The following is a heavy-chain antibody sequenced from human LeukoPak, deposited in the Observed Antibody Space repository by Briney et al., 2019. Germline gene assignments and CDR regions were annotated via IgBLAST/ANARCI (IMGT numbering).Heavy chain of an antibody. D-gene: IGHD5-18*01. CDR1: GGSFSGYY. V-gene: IGHV4-34*01. J-gene: IGHJ6*03. CDR3: ARGGSGYSHLSPYMDV. Sequence: PETLSLTCAVYGGSFSGYYWRWIRQPPGKGLEWIGEINHSGSTNYNPSLKSRLTISVDTSKNQFSLKLSSVTAADTAVYYCARGGSGYSHLSPYMDVWGKGTTVTVSS. CDR2: INHSGST.